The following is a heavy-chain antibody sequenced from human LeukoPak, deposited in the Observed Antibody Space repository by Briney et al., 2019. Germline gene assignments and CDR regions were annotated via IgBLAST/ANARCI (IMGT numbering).Heavy chain of an antibody. CDR1: GGSISSYY. Sequence: PSETLSLTCTVSGGSISSYYWSWIRQPPGKGLEWIGYIYYSGSTNYNPSLKSRVTISVDTSKNQFSLELSSVTAADTAVYYCARGQEQDDSSGYYYDYWGQGTLVTVSS. CDR2: IYYSGST. J-gene: IGHJ4*02. D-gene: IGHD3-22*01. CDR3: ARGQEQDDSSGYYYDY. V-gene: IGHV4-59*01.